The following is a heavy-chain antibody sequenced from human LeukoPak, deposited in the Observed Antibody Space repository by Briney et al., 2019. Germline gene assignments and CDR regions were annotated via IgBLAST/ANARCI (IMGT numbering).Heavy chain of an antibody. CDR2: IYSGGTT. CDR1: GFTVSSNY. CDR3: ARRAGGYSHPYDY. J-gene: IGHJ4*02. D-gene: IGHD4-23*01. Sequence: GGSLRLSCAASGFTVSSNYMSWVRQAPGKGLEWVSVIYSGGTTYYADSVKGRFTISRDNSKNTLYLQMNSLRAEDTAVYYCARRAGGYSHPYDYWGQGILVTVSS. V-gene: IGHV3-53*01.